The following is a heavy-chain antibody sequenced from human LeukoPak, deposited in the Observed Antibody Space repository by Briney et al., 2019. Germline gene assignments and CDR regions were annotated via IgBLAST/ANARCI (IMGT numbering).Heavy chain of an antibody. CDR1: GFIFSSYG. Sequence: PGGSLRLSCAASGFIFSSYGMHWVRLAPGKGLEWVAFIRYDGSNKYYADSVKGRFTISRDNSKNTLYLQMNSLRAEDTAVYYCAKEGTKDRDTAMGAYYFDYWGQGTLVTVSS. CDR2: IRYDGSNK. D-gene: IGHD5-18*01. CDR3: AKEGTKDRDTAMGAYYFDY. J-gene: IGHJ4*02. V-gene: IGHV3-30*02.